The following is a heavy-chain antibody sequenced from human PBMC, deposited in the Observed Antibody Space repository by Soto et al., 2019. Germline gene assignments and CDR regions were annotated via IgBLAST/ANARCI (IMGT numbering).Heavy chain of an antibody. Sequence: PGGSLRLSCAASGFTFSSYAMNWVRQAPGKGLEWVSAISGSGGSTYYVDSVKGRFTISRDNSRNTLYLQMNSLRAEDTAVYYCASGKGVDGSHYLDNWGQGTLVTVSS. D-gene: IGHD1-26*01. CDR1: GFTFSSYA. CDR2: ISGSGGST. J-gene: IGHJ4*02. V-gene: IGHV3-23*01. CDR3: ASGKGVDGSHYLDN.